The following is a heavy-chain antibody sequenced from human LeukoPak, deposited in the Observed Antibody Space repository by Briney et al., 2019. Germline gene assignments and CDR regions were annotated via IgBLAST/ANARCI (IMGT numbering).Heavy chain of an antibody. V-gene: IGHV4-38-2*02. J-gene: IGHJ4*02. CDR3: AKSDGYGLIDY. D-gene: IGHD2-21*02. CDR2: IYHSGST. CDR1: GYSINTGYY. Sequence: SETLSLTCTVFGYSINTGYYWGWIRQPPGKGLEWIGTIYHSGSTYLNPSLKSRITLSVDTPRNQFSLKLSSVTAADTAMYYCAKSDGYGLIDYWGQGTLVTVSS.